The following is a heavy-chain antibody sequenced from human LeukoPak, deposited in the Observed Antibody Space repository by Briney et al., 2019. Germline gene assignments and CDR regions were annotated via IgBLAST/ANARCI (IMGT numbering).Heavy chain of an antibody. CDR2: ISYDGSNK. D-gene: IGHD3-22*01. Sequence: GRSLRLSCAASGFTFSSYGMHWVRQAPGKGLEWVAVISYDGSNKYYADSVKGRFTISRDNSKNTLYLQMNSLRAEDTAVYYCAKTDYYDSSGYPSVGMDVWGQGTTVTVSS. V-gene: IGHV3-30*18. CDR3: AKTDYYDSSGYPSVGMDV. CDR1: GFTFSSYG. J-gene: IGHJ6*02.